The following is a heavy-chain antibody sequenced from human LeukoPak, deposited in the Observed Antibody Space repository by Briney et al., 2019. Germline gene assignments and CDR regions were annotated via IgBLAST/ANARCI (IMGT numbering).Heavy chain of an antibody. CDR1: GFTFSSYG. J-gene: IGHJ4*02. V-gene: IGHV3-30*18. Sequence: GRSLRLSCAASGFTFSSYGMHWVRQAPGKGLEWVAVISYDGSNKYYADSVKGRFTISRDNSKNTLYLQMNSLRAEDTAVYYCAKDPHGDYYFDYWGQGTLVTVPS. CDR2: ISYDGSNK. CDR3: AKDPHGDYYFDY. D-gene: IGHD4-17*01.